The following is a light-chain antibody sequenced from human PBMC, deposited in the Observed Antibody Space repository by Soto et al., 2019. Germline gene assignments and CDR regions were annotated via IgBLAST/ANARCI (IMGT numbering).Light chain of an antibody. CDR2: AAS. CDR1: QSISGY. J-gene: IGKJ2*01. Sequence: DIPMTQSPSSLSASVGDTVTITCRASQSISGYVNWYQQKPGKAPKLLIYAASSLQSGVPSRFSGSGSGTDFTLTITSLQPEDFAAYYCQQSYSTPHTFGQGTKLEIK. CDR3: QQSYSTPHT. V-gene: IGKV1-39*01.